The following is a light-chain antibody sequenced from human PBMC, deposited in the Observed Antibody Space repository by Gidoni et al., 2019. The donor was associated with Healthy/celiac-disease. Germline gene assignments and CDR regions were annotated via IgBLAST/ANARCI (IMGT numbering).Light chain of an antibody. CDR3: GTWDSSLSALV. V-gene: IGLV1-51*01. Sequence: QSVLTQPPSASAAPGQKVTISCSGSSPNIGNNYVSWYQHLPGTAPKLLLYDNNKRPSGIPDRFSGSKPGTSATLGITGLQTGDEADYYCGTWDSSLSALVFGGGTKLTVL. CDR1: SPNIGNNY. CDR2: DNN. J-gene: IGLJ2*01.